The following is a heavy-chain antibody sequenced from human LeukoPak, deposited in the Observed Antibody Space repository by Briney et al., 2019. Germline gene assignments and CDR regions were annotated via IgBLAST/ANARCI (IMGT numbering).Heavy chain of an antibody. CDR1: GFTFSSYG. Sequence: GRSLRLSCAASGFTFSSYGMHWVRQAPGKGLEWVAVIWYDGSNKYYADSVKGRFTISRDNSKNTLYLQMNSLRAEDTAVYYCAKEDCSSTSCYRGGYSYYYYMDVWGKGTTVTVSS. D-gene: IGHD2-2*02. CDR3: AKEDCSSTSCYRGGYSYYYYMDV. J-gene: IGHJ6*03. V-gene: IGHV3-33*06. CDR2: IWYDGSNK.